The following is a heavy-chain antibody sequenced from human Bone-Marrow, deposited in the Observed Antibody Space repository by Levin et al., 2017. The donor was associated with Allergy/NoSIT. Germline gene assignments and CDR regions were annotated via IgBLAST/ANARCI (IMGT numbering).Heavy chain of an antibody. D-gene: IGHD3-10*01. V-gene: IGHV4-31*02. CDR1: GESVSSSGFY. CDR3: ARESVYYGSGSWIDC. J-gene: IGHJ4*02. Sequence: SQTLSLTCPVSGESVSSSGFYWTWIRQYPGKGPEWIGHIYYPGNTSYNPSLKSRVSISEDRSKNQFSLKLDSVTAADTAVYYCARESVYYGSGSWIDCWGQGTLVTVSS. CDR2: IYYPGNT.